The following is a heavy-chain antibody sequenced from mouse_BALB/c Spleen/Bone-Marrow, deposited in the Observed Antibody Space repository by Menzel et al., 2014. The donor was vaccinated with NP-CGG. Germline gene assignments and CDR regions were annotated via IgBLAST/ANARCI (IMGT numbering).Heavy chain of an antibody. D-gene: IGHD2-3*01. CDR2: ISSGGSYT. CDR3: ARQRDGSYAMDY. Sequence: EVKLVESGGGLVKPGGSLKLSCAASGFTFSSYAMSWVRQAPEKRLEWVATISSGGSYTYYPDSVEGRFTISRDNAKNTLYLQMSSLRSEDTAMYYCARQRDGSYAMDYWGQGTSVTVSS. V-gene: IGHV5-9-3*01. CDR1: GFTFSSYA. J-gene: IGHJ4*01.